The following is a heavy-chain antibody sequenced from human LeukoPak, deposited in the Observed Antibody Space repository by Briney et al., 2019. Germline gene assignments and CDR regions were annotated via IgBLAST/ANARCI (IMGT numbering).Heavy chain of an antibody. CDR1: GFTFSSYW. V-gene: IGHV3-7*03. D-gene: IGHD3-16*01. CDR3: ARGGGLDV. CDR2: INHNGNVN. J-gene: IGHJ6*02. Sequence: GSLRLSCAASGFTFSSYWMNWARQAPGKGLEWVASINHNGNVNYYVDSVKGRSTISRDSAKNSLYLQMSNLRAEDTAVYFCARGGGLDVWGQGATVTVSS.